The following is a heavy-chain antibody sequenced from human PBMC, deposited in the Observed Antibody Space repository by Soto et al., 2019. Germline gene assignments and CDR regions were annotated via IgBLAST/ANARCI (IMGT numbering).Heavy chain of an antibody. V-gene: IGHV5-51*01. CDR1: GYSFTNYW. CDR2: IYPGDSDT. Sequence: PGESLKISCKGSGYSFTNYWIGWVRQMPGKGLEWMAIIYPGDSDTRYSPSFQGQVTISADKSISTAYLQWSSLKASDTAMYYCASEDIYCSGGSCCSNAFDIWGQGTMVTVSS. CDR3: ASEDIYCSGGSCCSNAFDI. J-gene: IGHJ3*02. D-gene: IGHD2-15*01.